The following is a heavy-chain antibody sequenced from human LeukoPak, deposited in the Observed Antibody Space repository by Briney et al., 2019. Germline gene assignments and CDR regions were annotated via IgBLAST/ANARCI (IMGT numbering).Heavy chain of an antibody. CDR1: GFTFSNYA. D-gene: IGHD2-2*01. J-gene: IGHJ4*02. V-gene: IGHV3-23*01. CDR2: ISGSGGAT. Sequence: PGGSLRLSCAASGFTFSNYAMTWVRQAPGKGLEWVSAISGSGGATFYADSVKGRFSISRDNSKNTLYVQMNSLSPEDTAVYYCAKGPVVPAVTYFFDYWGQGTLVIVSS. CDR3: AKGPVVPAVTYFFDY.